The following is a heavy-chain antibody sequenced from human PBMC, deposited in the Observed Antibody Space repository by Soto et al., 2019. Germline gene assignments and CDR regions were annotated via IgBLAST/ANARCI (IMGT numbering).Heavy chain of an antibody. V-gene: IGHV3-21*01. CDR3: ARDTRQDY. CDR2: ISSSSSYI. CDR1: VFTFSSYS. J-gene: IGHJ4*02. Sequence: WWSLRLSCSASVFTFSSYSMNWVRQAPGKGLEWVSSISSSSSYIYYADSVKGRFTISRDNAKNSLYLQMNSLRAEDTAVYYCARDTRQDYWGQGTLVTVSS. D-gene: IGHD1-1*01.